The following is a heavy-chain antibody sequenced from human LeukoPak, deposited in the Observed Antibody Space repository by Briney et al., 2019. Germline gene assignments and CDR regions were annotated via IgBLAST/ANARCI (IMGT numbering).Heavy chain of an antibody. J-gene: IGHJ5*02. Sequence: GTSVKVSCKASGYTFTTYGISWVRQAPGQGLEWMGWISTYNGNTDYAQNLQGRVTMTTDTSTTTVYMELRSLRSDDTAVYYCARDRRGSGNDPGVWFDPWGQGTLVTVSS. CDR2: ISTYNGNT. D-gene: IGHD3-16*01. CDR1: GYTFTTYG. CDR3: ARDRRGSGNDPGVWFDP. V-gene: IGHV1-18*01.